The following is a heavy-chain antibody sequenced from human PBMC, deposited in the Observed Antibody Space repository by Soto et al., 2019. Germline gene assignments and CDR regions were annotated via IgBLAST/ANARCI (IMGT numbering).Heavy chain of an antibody. D-gene: IGHD1-26*01. V-gene: IGHV4-59*08. CDR2: IYYSGST. CDR1: GDSISRYY. J-gene: IGHJ4*02. CDR3: ARGRELLRYYFDY. Sequence: QVQLQESGPGLVKPSETLSLTCTVSGDSISRYYWSWIRQPPGKGLEWIGYIYYSGSTNYNPSLKSRVTISVDTSKNQFSLKLSSVTAADTAVYYCARGRELLRYYFDYWGQGTLVTVSS.